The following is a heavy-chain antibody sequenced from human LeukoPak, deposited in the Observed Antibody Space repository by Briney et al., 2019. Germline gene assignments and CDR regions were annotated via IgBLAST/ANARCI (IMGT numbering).Heavy chain of an antibody. Sequence: PSETLSLTCTVSGGSISNYYWSWIRQPAGKGLEGIGRIYSSGNTNYNPSFKSRVAMSVDTSKNQFSLKLSSVTAADTAVYYCARGQVVLVGAFDIWGQGTMVTVSS. D-gene: IGHD2-15*01. V-gene: IGHV4-4*07. CDR2: IYSSGNT. J-gene: IGHJ3*02. CDR3: ARGQVVLVGAFDI. CDR1: GGSISNYY.